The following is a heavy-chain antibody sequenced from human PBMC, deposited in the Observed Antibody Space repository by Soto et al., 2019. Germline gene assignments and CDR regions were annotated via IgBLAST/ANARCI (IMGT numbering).Heavy chain of an antibody. CDR3: ARNTGYSSGWHIPYDI. V-gene: IGHV1-46*03. CDR2: INPSGGST. J-gene: IGHJ3*02. Sequence: ASVKVSCKASGYTFTSYYMHWVRQAPGQGLEWMGIINPSGGSTSYAQKFQGRVTMTRDTSTSTVYMELSSLRSEDTAVYYCARNTGYSSGWHIPYDISGQGTIVTVSS. D-gene: IGHD6-19*01. CDR1: GYTFTSYY.